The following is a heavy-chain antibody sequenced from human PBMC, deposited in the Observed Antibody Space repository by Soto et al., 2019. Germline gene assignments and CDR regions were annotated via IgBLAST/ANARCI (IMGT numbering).Heavy chain of an antibody. Sequence: EVQLVESGGGLVKPGGSLRLSCAASGFTFSSYSMNWVRQAPGEGLEWVSSISTSGSYIYYADSAKGRFTISRDNAKNSLYLQMNSLRAEDTAVYYCARGCSGGNCYGIFDYWGQGALVTVSS. D-gene: IGHD2-15*01. J-gene: IGHJ4*02. V-gene: IGHV3-21*01. CDR2: ISTSGSYI. CDR1: GFTFSSYS. CDR3: ARGCSGGNCYGIFDY.